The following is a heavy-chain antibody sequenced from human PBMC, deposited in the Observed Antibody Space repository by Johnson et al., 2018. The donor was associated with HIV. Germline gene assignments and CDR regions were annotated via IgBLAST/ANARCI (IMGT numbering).Heavy chain of an antibody. D-gene: IGHD5-18*01. CDR2: ISTNGGST. CDR3: ARAYTYGAFDI. Sequence: VQLVESGGGLVQPVGSLRLSCAASGFTFSNYAMHWVRQAPGKGLDYVSGISTNGGSTYYANSVKGRFTISRDNSKNTLYLQMNSLRVDDTAIYYCARAYTYGAFDIWGQGTMVTVSS. J-gene: IGHJ3*02. CDR1: GFTFSNYA. V-gene: IGHV3-64*01.